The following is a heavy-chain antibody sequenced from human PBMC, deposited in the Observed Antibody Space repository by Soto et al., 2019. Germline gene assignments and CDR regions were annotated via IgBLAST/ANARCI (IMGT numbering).Heavy chain of an antibody. CDR3: ARDDRQQLVNLLDY. Sequence: QAQLVQSGAEVKKPGSSVKVSCKASGGTFSSYAISWVRQAPGQGLEWMGGIIPIFGTANYAQKFQGRVTIPADEPTSTAYMELSSLRSEDTAVYYCARDDRQQLVNLLDYWGQGTLVTVSS. CDR1: GGTFSSYA. CDR2: IIPIFGTA. J-gene: IGHJ4*02. D-gene: IGHD6-13*01. V-gene: IGHV1-69*12.